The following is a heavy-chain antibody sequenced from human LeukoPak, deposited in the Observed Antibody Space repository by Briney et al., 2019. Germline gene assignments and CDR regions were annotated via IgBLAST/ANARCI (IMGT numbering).Heavy chain of an antibody. V-gene: IGHV3-11*05. CDR3: ARDFIHRSGEANY. CDR2: ISSSSSST. D-gene: IGHD3-22*01. J-gene: IGHJ4*02. CDR1: GFTFSDYY. Sequence: GGSLKLSCVASGFTFSDYYMSWIRQAPGKGLEWISYISSSSSSTNYADSVRGRFTISRDNPKNSLYLLMNSLRAEDTAMYYCARDFIHRSGEANYWGQGTLVTVSS.